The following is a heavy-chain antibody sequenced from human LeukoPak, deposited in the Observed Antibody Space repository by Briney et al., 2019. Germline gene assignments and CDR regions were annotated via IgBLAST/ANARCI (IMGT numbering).Heavy chain of an antibody. CDR1: GGTFSSYA. J-gene: IGHJ4*02. CDR3: AGGLLWFGELSY. CDR2: IIPIFGTA. D-gene: IGHD3-10*01. V-gene: IGHV1-69*13. Sequence: GASVKVSCEASGGTFSSYAISWVRQAPGQGLEWMGGIIPIFGTANYAQKFQGRVTITADESTSTAYMELSSLRSEDTAVYYCAGGLLWFGELSYWGQGTLVTVSS.